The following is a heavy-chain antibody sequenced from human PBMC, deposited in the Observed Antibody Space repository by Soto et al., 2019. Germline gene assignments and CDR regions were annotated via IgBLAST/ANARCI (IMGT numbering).Heavy chain of an antibody. Sequence: DVQLLESGGDLVQPGGSLRLSCAASGFTFSSYAMSWVRQAPGKGLEWVSSMSGAGRSSYDADSVKGRFTISRDNSKNTLYLQMNNLRXEDTALYXCAKGPXXGVENIXDXXXQXTLVTVSS. D-gene: IGHD3-3*01. CDR1: GFTFSSYA. V-gene: IGHV3-23*01. CDR3: AKGPXXGVENIXDX. J-gene: IGHJ4*02. CDR2: MSGAGRSS.